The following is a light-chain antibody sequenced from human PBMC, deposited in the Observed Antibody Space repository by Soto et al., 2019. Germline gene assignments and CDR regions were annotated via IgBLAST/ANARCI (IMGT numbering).Light chain of an antibody. J-gene: IGKJ1*01. CDR1: QSVSSSY. CDR3: QQYGSSSWT. Sequence: EIVLTQSPGTLSSSPGERATLSCRASQSVSSSYLAWYRQKPGQAPRLLIYAASSRATGIPDRFSGSGSGTDFTLTISRLEPEHFAVYYCQQYGSSSWTFGQGTKVEFK. V-gene: IGKV3-20*01. CDR2: AAS.